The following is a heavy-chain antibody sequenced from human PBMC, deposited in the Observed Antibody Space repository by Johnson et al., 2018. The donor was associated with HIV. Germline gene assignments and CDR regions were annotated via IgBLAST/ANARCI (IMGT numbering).Heavy chain of an antibody. CDR3: AKDRAIYSSRAVVAFDI. D-gene: IGHD6-13*01. CDR2: INWNGGST. CDR1: GFTFSSYW. V-gene: IGHV3-74*01. J-gene: IGHJ3*02. Sequence: VQLVESGGGLVQPGGSLRLSCAASGFTFSSYWMHWVRQTPGKGLEWVSGINWNGGSTGYADSVKGRFTISRDNAKNSLYLQMNSLRAEDTAVYYCAKDRAIYSSRAVVAFDIWGQ.